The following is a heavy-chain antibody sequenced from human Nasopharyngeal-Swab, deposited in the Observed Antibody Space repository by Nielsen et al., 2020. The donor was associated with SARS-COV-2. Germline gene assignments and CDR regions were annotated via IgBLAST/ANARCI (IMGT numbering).Heavy chain of an antibody. Sequence: SLTLSCTASGFSFISYLMSLFRQTPVKLLELVANINQGGSERDYVDSVKGRFTISRGNAENSLYLQMNSLRSEDTAVYYCARGTGVYCSGGSCYPGAFDYWGQGTLVTVSS. V-gene: IGHV3-7*01. CDR1: GFSFISYL. J-gene: IGHJ4*02. D-gene: IGHD2-15*01. CDR2: INQGGSER. CDR3: ARGTGVYCSGGSCYPGAFDY.